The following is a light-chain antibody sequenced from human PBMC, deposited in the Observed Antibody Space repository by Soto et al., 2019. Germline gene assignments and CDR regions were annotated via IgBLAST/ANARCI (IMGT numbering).Light chain of an antibody. J-gene: IGKJ5*01. CDR1: QSLLHSDGQTY. CDR3: MQIRQVPIT. CDR2: EVS. V-gene: IGKV2D-29*01. Sequence: DIVMTQPPRSLSVTPGQPASISCRSNQSLLHSDGQTYLYWYLQKPGHPPQRLIHEVSNRFSGVPDRFSGSGSGTDCTLKISLLEAENVGVDYCMQIRQVPITVGQGTRLEIK.